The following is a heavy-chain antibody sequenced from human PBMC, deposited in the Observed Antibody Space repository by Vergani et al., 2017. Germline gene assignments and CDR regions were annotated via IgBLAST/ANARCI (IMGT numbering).Heavy chain of an antibody. CDR2: IYSSGST. CDR3: ARGTFLHALDN. J-gene: IGHJ3*02. Sequence: QVQLQESGPGLLKPSQTLSLTCSVAGDSISSGNYYWNWIRQPAGKGLEWMWRIYSSGSTSYNPSIKSRITMSLDTSKNQFSLSLSSVTAADTAVYYCARGTFLHALDNWGQGTVVTVSS. V-gene: IGHV4-61*02. D-gene: IGHD1-26*01. CDR1: GDSISSGNYY.